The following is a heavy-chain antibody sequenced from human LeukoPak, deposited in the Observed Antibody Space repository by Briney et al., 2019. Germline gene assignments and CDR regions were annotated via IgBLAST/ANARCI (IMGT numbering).Heavy chain of an antibody. Sequence: SGPTLVKPTETLTLTCSFSGFSLSTGGVGVGRIRQPPGKALEWLALIYWNDEKSYSPSLKSRLTITKDTSKNQVVLTMTNMDPVDTGTYLCAFDPDYGRAFFDSWGQGALVTVSS. D-gene: IGHD4-17*01. V-gene: IGHV2-5*04. CDR2: IYWNDEK. CDR1: GFSLSTGGVG. CDR3: AFDPDYGRAFFDS. J-gene: IGHJ4*02.